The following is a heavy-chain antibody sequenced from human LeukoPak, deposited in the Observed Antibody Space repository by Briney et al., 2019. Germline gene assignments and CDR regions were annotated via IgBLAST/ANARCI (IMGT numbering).Heavy chain of an antibody. CDR3: ARSPYSTYYFDY. V-gene: IGHV4-38-2*02. J-gene: IGHJ4*02. CDR1: GYSISSGYY. Sequence: SETLSLTCTVSGYSISSGYYWGWIRQPPGKGLEWIGSIYHSGSTYYNPSLKSRVTISVDTSKNQFSLKLSSVTAADTAVYYCARSPYSTYYFDYWGQGTLVTVSS. CDR2: IYHSGST. D-gene: IGHD6-13*01.